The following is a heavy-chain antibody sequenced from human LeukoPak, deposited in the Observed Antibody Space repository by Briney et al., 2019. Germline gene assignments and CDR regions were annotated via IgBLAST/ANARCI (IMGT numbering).Heavy chain of an antibody. D-gene: IGHD2-2*01. CDR1: GASISNYY. J-gene: IGHJ4*02. CDR3: ARSPPAPKEFDY. CDR2: IYPSGST. Sequence: SETLSLTCTASGASISNYYWSWIRQPPGMGLEWIGYIYPSGSTNSNPSLKSRVTISVDTSKNQFSLRLTSVTAADTAVYYCARSPPAPKEFDYWGQGTLVTVSS. V-gene: IGHV4-4*09.